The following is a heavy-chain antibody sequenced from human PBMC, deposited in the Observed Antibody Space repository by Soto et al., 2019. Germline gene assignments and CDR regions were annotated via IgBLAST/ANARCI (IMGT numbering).Heavy chain of an antibody. V-gene: IGHV3-30*18. Sequence: VQLVESGGGVVQPGRSLRLSCAASGFTFSDYAMHWVRQAPGKGLEWVAVVSHDGRNTHYADSVKGRFTISRDSSKNTVSLEMTILRDEDTAVYYCAKGGRQWLVTSDFNYWGQGALVTVSS. J-gene: IGHJ4*02. CDR3: AKGGRQWLVTSDFNY. D-gene: IGHD6-19*01. CDR2: VSHDGRNT. CDR1: GFTFSDYA.